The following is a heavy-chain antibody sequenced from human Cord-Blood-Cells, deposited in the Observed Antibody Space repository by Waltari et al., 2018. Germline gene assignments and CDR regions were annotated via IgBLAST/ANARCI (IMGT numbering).Heavy chain of an antibody. CDR3: ARDWGGSYWYFDL. J-gene: IGHJ2*01. V-gene: IGHV4-34*01. D-gene: IGHD7-27*01. Sequence: QVQLQQWGAGLLKPSETLSLTCAVYGGSFSGYYWSWIRQPPGKGLEWIGVINHSGSTNYNPSLKSRVTISVDTSKNQFSLKLSSVTAADTAVYYCARDWGGSYWYFDLWGRGTLVTVSS. CDR2: INHSGST. CDR1: GGSFSGYY.